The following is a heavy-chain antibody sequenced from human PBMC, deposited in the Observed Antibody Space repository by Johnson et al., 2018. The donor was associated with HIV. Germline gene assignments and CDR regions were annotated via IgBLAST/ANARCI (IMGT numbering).Heavy chain of an antibody. Sequence: VQLVESGGGLVQSGRSLRLSCAASGFTFDDYAMHWVRQAPGKGLEWVSGISWNSGSIGYADSVKGRFTISRDNAKNSLYLQMNSLRTEDTAVYYCAKQYYGSGGSVHAFDIWGQGTMVTVSS. CDR3: AKQYYGSGGSVHAFDI. V-gene: IGHV3-9*01. CDR1: GFTFDDYA. CDR2: ISWNSGSI. D-gene: IGHD3-10*01. J-gene: IGHJ3*02.